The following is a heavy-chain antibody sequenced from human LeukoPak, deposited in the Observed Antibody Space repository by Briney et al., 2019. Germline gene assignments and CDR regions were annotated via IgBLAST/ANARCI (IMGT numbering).Heavy chain of an antibody. CDR3: ARGAWRELRPFGY. Sequence: GGSLRLSCAASGFTFSSYSMSWVRQAPGKGLEWVSSISSSSSYIYYADSVKGRFTISRDNAKNSLYLQMNSLRAEDTALYYCARGAWRELRPFGYWGQGTLVTVSS. CDR2: ISSSSSYI. J-gene: IGHJ4*02. D-gene: IGHD1-26*01. CDR1: GFTFSSYS. V-gene: IGHV3-21*04.